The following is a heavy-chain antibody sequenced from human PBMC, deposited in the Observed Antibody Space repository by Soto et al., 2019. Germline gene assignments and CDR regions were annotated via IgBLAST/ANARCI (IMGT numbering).Heavy chain of an antibody. CDR2: NDPATGAA. CDR3: ARGGGVGVAGSAAFDM. CDR1: GYPVTAYY. Sequence: QLHLVQSGAVVKKHGASVTVSCSASGYPVTAYYMHWVRQAPGRGVEWRGGNDPATGAAKYTQTFQGRVTMTRDTSTSTVFMELSGLTSEDTAVFYCARGGGVGVAGSAAFDMWGQGTLVTVSS. D-gene: IGHD3-3*01. J-gene: IGHJ3*02. V-gene: IGHV1-2*02.